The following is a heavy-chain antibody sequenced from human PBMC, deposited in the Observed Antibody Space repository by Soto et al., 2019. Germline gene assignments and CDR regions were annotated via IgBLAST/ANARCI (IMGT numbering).Heavy chain of an antibody. J-gene: IGHJ4*02. CDR1: GFTFSSYS. D-gene: IGHD6-13*01. CDR3: ARGSAAGTKSPFDY. V-gene: IGHV3-48*01. CDR2: ISSSSSTI. Sequence: GGSLRLSCAASGFTFSSYSMNWVRQAPGKGLEWVSYISSSSSTIYYADSVKGRFTISRDNAKNSLYLQMNSLRAADTAVYYCARGSAAGTKSPFDYWGQGTLVTVSS.